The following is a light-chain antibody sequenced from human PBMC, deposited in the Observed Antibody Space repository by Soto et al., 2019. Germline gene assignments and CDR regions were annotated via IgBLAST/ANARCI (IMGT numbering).Light chain of an antibody. V-gene: IGLV1-51*01. Sequence: QAVLTQPPSVSAAPGQTVSISCSGSSSNIGNNDVSWYQQLPGTAPKLLIYDINKRPSGIPDRFSGSKSGTSATLGITGLQTGDEADYYCGTWDSSLGGVIFGGGTKVTVL. CDR3: GTWDSSLGGVI. CDR1: SSNIGNND. CDR2: DIN. J-gene: IGLJ2*01.